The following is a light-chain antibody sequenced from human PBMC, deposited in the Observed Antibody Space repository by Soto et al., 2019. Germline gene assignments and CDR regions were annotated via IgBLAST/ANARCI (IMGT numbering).Light chain of an antibody. J-gene: IGKJ5*01. CDR2: GAS. CDR3: QQYGSSPRIT. V-gene: IGKV3-20*01. CDR1: QSISSNS. Sequence: EIVLTQSAGTLSLSPGERATLSCRASQSISSNSLAWYQQKPGQAPRLFIYGASTRATGVPDRFSGSGSGTHFTLTISRLEPEDFALYYCQQYGSSPRITFGQGTRLENK.